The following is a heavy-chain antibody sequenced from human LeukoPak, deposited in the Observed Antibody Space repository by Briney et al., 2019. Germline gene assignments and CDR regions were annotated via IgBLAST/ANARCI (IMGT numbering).Heavy chain of an antibody. CDR3: ARLVWLGESPGSWFDS. D-gene: IGHD3-10*01. CDR2: IHYSGST. V-gene: IGHV4-59*11. Sequence: SETLSLTCSVSGGSITSHFWSWIRQPPGKGLEWIGYIHYSGSTNYNPSLKSRVTISPDTSKNQLFLKLNTVTAADTAVYYCARLVWLGESPGSWFDSWGQGTLVTVSS. CDR1: GGSITSHF. J-gene: IGHJ5*01.